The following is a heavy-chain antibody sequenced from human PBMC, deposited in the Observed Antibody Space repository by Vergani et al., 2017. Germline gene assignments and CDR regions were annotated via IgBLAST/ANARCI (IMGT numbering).Heavy chain of an antibody. CDR3: ARGPTGELDAFDI. CDR2: IYSGGST. D-gene: IGHD7-27*01. V-gene: IGHV3-53*01. CDR1: GFTVSSNY. Sequence: EVQLVESGGGLIQPGGSLRLSCAASGFTVSSNYMSWVRQAPGKGLEWVSVIYSGGSTYYADSVKGRFTISSNNSKNTLYLQMNSLGAEDTAVYYCARGPTGELDAFDIWGQGTMVTVSS. J-gene: IGHJ3*02.